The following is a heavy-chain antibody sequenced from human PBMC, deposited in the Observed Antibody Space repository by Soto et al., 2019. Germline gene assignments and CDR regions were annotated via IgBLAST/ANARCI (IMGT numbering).Heavy chain of an antibody. J-gene: IGHJ4*02. CDR1: GGSISSYY. Sequence: PSETLSLTCTVSGGSISSYYWSWIRQPPGKGLEWIGYIYYSGSTNYNPSLKSRVTISVDTSKNQFSLKLSSVTAADTAVYYCARGGVSDAGTTWDYWGQGTLVTVSS. D-gene: IGHD1-1*01. CDR2: IYYSGST. CDR3: ARGGVSDAGTTWDY. V-gene: IGHV4-59*01.